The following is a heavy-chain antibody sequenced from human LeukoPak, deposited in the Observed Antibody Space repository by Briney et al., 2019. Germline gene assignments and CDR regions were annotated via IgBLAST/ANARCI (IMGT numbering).Heavy chain of an antibody. V-gene: IGHV3-21*01. Sequence: GGSLRLSCAASGFTFSSYSMNWVRQAPGKGLEWVSSISSSSSYIYYAVSVKGRFTISRDNAKNSLYLQMNSLRAEDTAVYYCARRSMSWGQGTLVTVSS. CDR2: ISSSSSYI. CDR3: ARRSMS. D-gene: IGHD6-6*01. J-gene: IGHJ4*02. CDR1: GFTFSSYS.